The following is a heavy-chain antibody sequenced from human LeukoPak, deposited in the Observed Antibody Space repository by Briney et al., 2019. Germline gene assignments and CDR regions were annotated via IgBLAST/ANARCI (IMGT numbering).Heavy chain of an antibody. D-gene: IGHD6-13*01. CDR1: GYSISSGYY. CDR2: IYHSGST. Sequence: TPSETLSLTCTVSGYSISSGYYWGWIRQPPGKGLEWIGSIYHSGSTYYNPSLKSRVTISVDTSKNQFSLKLSSVTAADTAVYYCAREVYSSSLSPSDYWGQGTLVTVSS. CDR3: AREVYSSSLSPSDY. J-gene: IGHJ4*02. V-gene: IGHV4-38-2*02.